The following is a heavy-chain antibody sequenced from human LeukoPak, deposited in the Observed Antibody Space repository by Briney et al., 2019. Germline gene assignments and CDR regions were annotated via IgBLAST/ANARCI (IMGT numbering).Heavy chain of an antibody. D-gene: IGHD4/OR15-4a*01. CDR1: GFTFSTYA. Sequence: GGSLRLSCAASGFTFSTYAMTWVRQAPGKGLEWVSVVSGFDGSTYYGDSVKGRFTISRDNSKNTLYLQMNSLRDGDTAVYYCARESGANFYTVDLWGQGTLVTVSS. J-gene: IGHJ5*02. CDR2: VSGFDGST. CDR3: ARESGANFYTVDL. V-gene: IGHV3-23*01.